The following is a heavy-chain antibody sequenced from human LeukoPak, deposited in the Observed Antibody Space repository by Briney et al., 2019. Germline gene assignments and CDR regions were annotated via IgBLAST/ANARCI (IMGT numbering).Heavy chain of an antibody. J-gene: IGHJ4*02. V-gene: IGHV3-23*01. D-gene: IGHD1-26*01. Sequence: GGSLRLSCAASGFTFSSYAMSWVRQAPGKGLEWVSAISGSGGSTYYADSVKGRFTISRDNSKNTLYLQTNSLRAEDTAVYYCAKQEESGSYYVYFDYWGQGTLVTVSS. CDR3: AKQEESGSYYVYFDY. CDR2: ISGSGGST. CDR1: GFTFSSYA.